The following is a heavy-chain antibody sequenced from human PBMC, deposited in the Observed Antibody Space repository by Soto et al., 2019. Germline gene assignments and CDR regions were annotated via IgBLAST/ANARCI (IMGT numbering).Heavy chain of an antibody. J-gene: IGHJ6*03. CDR1: GFTFSSYG. CDR2: ISYDGSNK. D-gene: IGHD2-2*02. CDR3: AKGLDYMNYYYYYMDV. V-gene: IGHV3-30*18. Sequence: GESLKISCAASGFTFSSYGMHWVRQAPGKGLEWVAVISYDGSNKYYADSVKGRFTISRDNSKNTLYLQMNSLRAEDTAVYYCAKGLDYMNYYYYYMDVWGKGTTVTVSS.